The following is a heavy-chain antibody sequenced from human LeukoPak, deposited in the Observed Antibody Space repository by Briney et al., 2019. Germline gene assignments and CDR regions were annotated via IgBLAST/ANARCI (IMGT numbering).Heavy chain of an antibody. CDR2: ISYDGSNK. CDR3: ARDVPYYYDSSGYFDY. CDR1: GFTFSSYA. Sequence: GGSLRLSCAASGFTFSSYAMHWVRQAPGKGLEWVAVISYDGSNKYYADSVKGRFTISRDNSKTTLYLQMNSLRAEDTAVYYCARDVPYYYDSSGYFDYWGQGTLVTVSS. V-gene: IGHV3-30*04. D-gene: IGHD3-22*01. J-gene: IGHJ4*02.